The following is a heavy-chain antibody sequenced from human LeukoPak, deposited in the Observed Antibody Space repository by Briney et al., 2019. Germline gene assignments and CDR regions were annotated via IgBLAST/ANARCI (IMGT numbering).Heavy chain of an antibody. CDR2: INTNTGNP. CDR1: GYTFTSYA. D-gene: IGHD2-2*01. CDR3: ARDGYCSSTSCFHY. V-gene: IGHV7-4-1*02. J-gene: IGHJ4*02. Sequence: ASVKVSCKASGYTFTSYAMNWVRQAPGQGLGWMGWINTNTGNPTYAQGFTGRFVFSLDTSVSTAYLQISSLKAEDTAVYYCARDGYCSSTSCFHYWGQGTLVTVSS.